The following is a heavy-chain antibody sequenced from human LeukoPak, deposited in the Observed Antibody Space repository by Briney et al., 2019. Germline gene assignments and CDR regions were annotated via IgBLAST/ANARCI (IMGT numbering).Heavy chain of an antibody. V-gene: IGHV1-69*13. CDR2: IIPIFGTA. CDR3: AMSRDYYGSGSYLELPSYYYYGMDV. Sequence: GATVKVSCKASGYTFTGYYMHWVRQAPGQGLEWMGGIIPIFGTANYAQKFQGRVTITADESTSTAYMELSSLRSEDTAVYYCAMSRDYYGSGSYLELPSYYYYGMDVWGQGTTVTVSS. J-gene: IGHJ6*02. D-gene: IGHD3-10*01. CDR1: GYTFTGYY.